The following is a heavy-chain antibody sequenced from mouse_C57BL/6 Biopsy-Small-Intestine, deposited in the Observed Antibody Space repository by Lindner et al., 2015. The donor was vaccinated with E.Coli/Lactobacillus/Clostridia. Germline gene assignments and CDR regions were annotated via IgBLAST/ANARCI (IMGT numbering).Heavy chain of an antibody. CDR1: GYSITSGYF. CDR2: ISYDGNN. V-gene: IGHV3-6*01. CDR3: ARDRWPMDY. J-gene: IGHJ4*01. Sequence: EVQLQESGPGLVKPSQSLSLTCSVTGYSITSGYFWSWIRQFPGDKLEWMGYISYDGNNNYNPSLKNRISVTRDTSKNQFFLMLNSVTTEDTATYYCARDRWPMDYWGQGTSVTVSS. D-gene: IGHD2-3*01.